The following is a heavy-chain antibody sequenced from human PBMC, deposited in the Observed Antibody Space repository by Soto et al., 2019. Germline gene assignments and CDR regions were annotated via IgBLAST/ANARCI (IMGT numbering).Heavy chain of an antibody. V-gene: IGHV1-2*02. CDR1: GYTFTAYY. J-gene: IGHJ6*02. Sequence: QVHLVQSGAEVAKPGASVKVSCKTSGYTFTAYYIHWVRQAPGQGLEWMGWINPSSGDSKYAQKCQGRVTMTSETSISTAYLDLSNLRSDDTAVYYCAREGGSAYGMDVWGQGTTVTVSS. D-gene: IGHD1-26*01. CDR3: AREGGSAYGMDV. CDR2: INPSSGDS.